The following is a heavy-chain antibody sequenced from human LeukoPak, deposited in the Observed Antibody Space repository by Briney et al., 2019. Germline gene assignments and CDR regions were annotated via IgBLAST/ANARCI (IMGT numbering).Heavy chain of an antibody. D-gene: IGHD3-16*01. Sequence: GASVKVSCKASGYTFTGYYMHWVRQAPGQGLEWMGWMNPNSGGTTYAQQFQGRVTMTRDTSISTAYMELSRLRSDDTAIYYCARGSLHLPRSVCEYWGQGTLVTVSS. CDR3: ARGSLHLPRSVCEY. J-gene: IGHJ4*02. CDR1: GYTFTGYY. CDR2: MNPNSGGT. V-gene: IGHV1-2*02.